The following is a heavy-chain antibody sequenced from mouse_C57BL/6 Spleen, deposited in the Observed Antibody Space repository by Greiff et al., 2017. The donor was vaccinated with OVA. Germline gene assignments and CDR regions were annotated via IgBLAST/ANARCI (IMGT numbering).Heavy chain of an antibody. V-gene: IGHV1-15*01. Sequence: VQLQQSGAELVRPGASVTLSCKASGYTFTDYEMHWVKQTPVHGLEWIGAIDPESGGTAYNQKFKGKAILTADKSSSTAYMELRSLTSEDSAVYYCTACYGYGDYFDYWGQGTTLTVSS. CDR2: IDPESGGT. CDR3: TACYGYGDYFDY. D-gene: IGHD2-9*01. CDR1: GYTFTDYE. J-gene: IGHJ2*01.